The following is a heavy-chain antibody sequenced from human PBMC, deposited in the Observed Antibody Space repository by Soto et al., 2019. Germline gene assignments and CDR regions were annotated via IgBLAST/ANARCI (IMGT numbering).Heavy chain of an antibody. CDR2: ISYDGSNK. V-gene: IGHV3-30*18. J-gene: IGHJ4*02. D-gene: IGHD3-22*01. CDR1: GFTFSSYG. CDR3: AKEMDYYYDR. Sequence: QVQLVESGGGVVQPGRSLRLSCAASGFTFSSYGMHWVRQAPGKGLEWVAVISYDGSNKYYADSVKGRFTISRDNSKNTLYLQMNSLRAEDTAVYYCAKEMDYYYDRWGQGTLVTVSS.